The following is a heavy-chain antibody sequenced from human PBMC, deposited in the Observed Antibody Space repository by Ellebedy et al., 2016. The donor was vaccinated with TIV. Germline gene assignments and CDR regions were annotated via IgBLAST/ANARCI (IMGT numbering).Heavy chain of an antibody. J-gene: IGHJ4*02. CDR2: ISNSRTYT. D-gene: IGHD3-16*02. CDR1: GFTFSDYY. V-gene: IGHV3-11*06. CDR3: ARNGYEYVWGSYHHDY. Sequence: GGSLRLSCAASGFTFSDYYMSWIRQAPGKGLEWVSYISNSRTYTNYPDSVKGRFTISRDNAKNSLYLQMNSLRAEDTAVYYCARNGYEYVWGSYHHDYWGQGTLVTVSS.